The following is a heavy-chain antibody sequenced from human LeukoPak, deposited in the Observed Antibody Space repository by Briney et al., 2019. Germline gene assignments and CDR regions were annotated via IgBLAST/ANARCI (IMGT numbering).Heavy chain of an antibody. D-gene: IGHD3-22*01. Sequence: SETLSLTCTVSGGSISSYYWSWIRQPPGKGLEWIGYIYYSGSTNYNPSLKSRVTISVDTSKNQFSLKLRSVTAADTAVYYCARHSYYYDSGAYQSFDYWGQGTLVTVSS. J-gene: IGHJ4*02. V-gene: IGHV4-59*08. CDR3: ARHSYYYDSGAYQSFDY. CDR2: IYYSGST. CDR1: GGSISSYY.